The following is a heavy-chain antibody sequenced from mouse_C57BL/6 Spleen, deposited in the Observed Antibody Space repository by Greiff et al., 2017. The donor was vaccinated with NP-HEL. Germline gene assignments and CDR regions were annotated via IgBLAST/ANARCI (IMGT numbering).Heavy chain of an antibody. V-gene: IGHV1-26*01. CDR3: ALFYGYYFAY. D-gene: IGHD2-3*01. CDR1: GYTFTDYY. Sequence: EVQLQQSGPELVKPGALVKISCKASGYTFTDYYMNWVKQSHGKSLEWIGDINPNNGGTSYNQKFKGKATLTVDKSSSTAYMELRSLTSEDSAVYYCALFYGYYFAYWGQGTLVTVSA. J-gene: IGHJ3*01. CDR2: INPNNGGT.